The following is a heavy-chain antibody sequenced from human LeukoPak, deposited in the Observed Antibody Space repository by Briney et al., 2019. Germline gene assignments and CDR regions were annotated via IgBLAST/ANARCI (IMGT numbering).Heavy chain of an antibody. CDR1: GFTFSNAW. CDR3: TTGQVRGKFDY. V-gene: IGHV3-15*01. J-gene: IGHJ4*02. D-gene: IGHD3-10*01. CDR2: IKSKTDGGTT. Sequence: GGSLRLSCAASGFTFSNAWMSWVRQAPGKGLEWVGRIKSKTDGGTTDYAAPVKGRFTISRDDSKNTLYLQMNSLKPEDTAVYYCTTGQVRGKFDYWGQGTLVTVSS.